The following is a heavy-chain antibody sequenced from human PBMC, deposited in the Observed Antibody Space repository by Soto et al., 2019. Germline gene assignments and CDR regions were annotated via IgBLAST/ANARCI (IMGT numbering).Heavy chain of an antibody. CDR3: AKDPSNDYSNSWGYYYYMDV. CDR1: GFTFSSYG. V-gene: IGHV3-30*18. J-gene: IGHJ6*03. Sequence: PGGSLRLSCAASGFTFSSYGMHWVRQAPGKGLEWVAVISYDGSNKYYADSVKGRFTISRDNSKNTLYLQMNSLRAEDTAVYYCAKDPSNDYSNSWGYYYYMDVWGKGTTVTVSS. CDR2: ISYDGSNK. D-gene: IGHD4-4*01.